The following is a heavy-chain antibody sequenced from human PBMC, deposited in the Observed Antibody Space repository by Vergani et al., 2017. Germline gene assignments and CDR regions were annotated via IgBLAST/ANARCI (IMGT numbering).Heavy chain of an antibody. CDR2: IIPILGTA. CDR3: ARDGTSYYYGSGSYEAYYYYYMDV. V-gene: IGHV1-69*11. J-gene: IGHJ6*03. Sequence: QVQLVQSGAEVKKPGASVKVSCKASGYTFTSYAMNWVRQAPGQGLEWMGRIIPILGTANYAQKFQGRVTITADESTSTAYMELSSLRSEDTAVYYCARDGTSYYYGSGSYEAYYYYYMDVWGKGTTVTVSS. CDR1: GYTFTSYA. D-gene: IGHD3-10*01.